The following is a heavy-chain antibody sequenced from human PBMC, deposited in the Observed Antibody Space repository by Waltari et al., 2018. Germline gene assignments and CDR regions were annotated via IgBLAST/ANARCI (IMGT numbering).Heavy chain of an antibody. CDR1: AFTFSSYA. CDR3: AKQVSSTAARGGYYFDY. Sequence: EVQLLESGGGLVQPGGSLRLSCAASAFTFSSYAMSWVRQAPGKGLEWVSAMSGSGGSTYYADSVKGRFTIVRDNSKNTLYLQMNSLRAEDTAVFYCAKQVSSTAARGGYYFDYWGQGTLVTVSS. CDR2: MSGSGGST. V-gene: IGHV3-23*01. J-gene: IGHJ4*02. D-gene: IGHD6-6*01.